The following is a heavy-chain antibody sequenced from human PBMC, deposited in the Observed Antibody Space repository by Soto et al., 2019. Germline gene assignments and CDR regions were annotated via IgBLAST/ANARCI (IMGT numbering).Heavy chain of an antibody. CDR3: ARVFGGGSYDY. V-gene: IGHV3-30-3*01. Sequence: QVQLVESGGGVVQPGRSLRLSCAASGFTFSSYAMHWVRQAPGKGLEWVAVISYDGSNKYYADSVKGRFTISRDNFKNTLYLQMNSLRAEDTAVYYCARVFGGGSYDYWGQGTLVTVSS. CDR1: GFTFSSYA. J-gene: IGHJ4*02. D-gene: IGHD1-26*01. CDR2: ISYDGSNK.